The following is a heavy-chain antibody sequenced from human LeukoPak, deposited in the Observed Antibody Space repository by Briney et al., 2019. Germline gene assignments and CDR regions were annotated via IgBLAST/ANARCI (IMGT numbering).Heavy chain of an antibody. J-gene: IGHJ6*03. Sequence: SETLSLTCTVSGGSISSSSYYWGWIRQPPGKGLEWIGSIYYSGSTYYNPSLKSRVTISVDTSKNQFSLKLSSVTAADTAVYYCARGRVAHRWPQLPYYYMDVWGKGTTVTVSS. CDR1: GGSISSSSYY. CDR2: IYYSGST. CDR3: ARGRVAHRWPQLPYYYMDV. V-gene: IGHV4-39*07. D-gene: IGHD5-24*01.